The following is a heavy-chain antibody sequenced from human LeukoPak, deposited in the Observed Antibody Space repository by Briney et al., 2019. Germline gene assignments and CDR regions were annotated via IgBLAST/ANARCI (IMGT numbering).Heavy chain of an antibody. J-gene: IGHJ4*02. D-gene: IGHD4/OR15-4a*01. Sequence: GGSMRLSCAASRFTFINAWMNWVRQAPGKGLEWVGRIKSKADGETTDYAAPVKGRLTISRDDSNNMVYLQMSSLKVEDTAVYYCAIDEPNYAPYDFDYWGQGTLVTVSS. CDR3: AIDEPNYAPYDFDY. V-gene: IGHV3-15*01. CDR2: IKSKADGETT. CDR1: RFTFINAW.